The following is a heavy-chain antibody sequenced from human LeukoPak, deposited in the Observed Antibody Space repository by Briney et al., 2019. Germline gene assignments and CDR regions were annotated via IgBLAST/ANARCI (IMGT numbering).Heavy chain of an antibody. CDR3: ARDTGSSWAYYYYYYGMDV. CDR1: GYTFTSYA. CDR2: INAGNGNT. D-gene: IGHD6-13*01. J-gene: IGHJ6*02. V-gene: IGHV1-3*01. Sequence: ASVKVSCTASGYTFTSYAMHWVRQAPGQRLEWMGWINAGNGNTKYSQKFQGRVTITRDTSASTAYMELSSLRSEDTAVYYCARDTGSSWAYYYYYYGMDVWGQGTTVTVSS.